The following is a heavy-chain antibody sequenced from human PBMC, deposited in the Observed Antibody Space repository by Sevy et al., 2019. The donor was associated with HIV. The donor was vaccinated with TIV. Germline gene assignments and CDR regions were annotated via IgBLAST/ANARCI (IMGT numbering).Heavy chain of an antibody. Sequence: ASVKVSCKASGDTFRKYVISWVRQAPGQGLEWMGGFIPVYGTTNYAQKFQARVTITADASTSTVYMKLSRLRSEDTAVYYCARDMTCGGDCYYFDNWGQGTLVTVSS. CDR1: GDTFRKYV. D-gene: IGHD2-21*02. V-gene: IGHV1-69*13. J-gene: IGHJ4*02. CDR2: FIPVYGTT. CDR3: ARDMTCGGDCYYFDN.